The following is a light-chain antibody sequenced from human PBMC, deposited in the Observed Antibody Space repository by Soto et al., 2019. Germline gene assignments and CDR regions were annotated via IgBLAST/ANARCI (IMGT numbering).Light chain of an antibody. CDR2: DDS. Sequence: SYELTQPPSVSVAPGQTARITCGGNNIGSKSVHWYQQKPGQAPVLVVYDDSDRPSGVPDRFSGSKSGNTASLTISGLQTEDEADYYCCSYAGSYTLVFGGGTKLTVL. CDR3: CSYAGSYTLV. J-gene: IGLJ2*01. CDR1: NIGSKS. V-gene: IGLV3-21*02.